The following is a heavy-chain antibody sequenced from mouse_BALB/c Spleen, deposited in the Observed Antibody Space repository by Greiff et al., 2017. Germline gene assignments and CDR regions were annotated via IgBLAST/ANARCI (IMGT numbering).Heavy chain of an antibody. V-gene: IGHV5-17*02. CDR2: ISSGSSTI. CDR3: ARWGTWFAY. Sequence: EVQGVESGGGLVQPGGSRKLSCAASGFTFSSFGMHWVRQAPEKGLEWVAYISSGSSTIYYADTVKGRFTISRDNPKNTLFLQMTSLRSEDTAMYYCARWGTWFAYWGQGTLVTVSA. J-gene: IGHJ3*01. CDR1: GFTFSSFG.